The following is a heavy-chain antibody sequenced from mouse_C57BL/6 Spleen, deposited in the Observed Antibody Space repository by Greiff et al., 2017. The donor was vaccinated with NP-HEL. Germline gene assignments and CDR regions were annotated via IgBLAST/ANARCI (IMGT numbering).Heavy chain of an antibody. Sequence: QVTLKVSGPGILQPSQTLSLTCSFSGFSLSTFGMGVGWIRQPSGKGLEWLAHIWWDDDKYYNPALKSRLTISKDTSKNQVFLKIANVDTADTATYYCPRMFYYDYDGGFDYWGQGTTLTVSS. D-gene: IGHD2-4*01. CDR3: PRMFYYDYDGGFDY. CDR1: GFSLSTFGMG. J-gene: IGHJ2*01. CDR2: IWWDDDK. V-gene: IGHV8-8*01.